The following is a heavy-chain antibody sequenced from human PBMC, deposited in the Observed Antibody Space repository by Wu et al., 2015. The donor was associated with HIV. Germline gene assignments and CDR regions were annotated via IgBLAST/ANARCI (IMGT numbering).Heavy chain of an antibody. Sequence: QVQLVQSGAEVKKPGSSVKVSCKASGGTFSSYAISWVRQAPGQGLEWMGGIIPIFGTANYAQKFQGRVTITTDESTSTAYMELSSLRSEDTAVYYCARGAYYYGSGSYYPIPYFDYWGQGTLVTVSS. V-gene: IGHV1-69*05. J-gene: IGHJ4*02. CDR1: GGTFSSYA. D-gene: IGHD3-10*01. CDR2: IIPIFGTA. CDR3: ARGAYYYGSGSYYPIPYFDY.